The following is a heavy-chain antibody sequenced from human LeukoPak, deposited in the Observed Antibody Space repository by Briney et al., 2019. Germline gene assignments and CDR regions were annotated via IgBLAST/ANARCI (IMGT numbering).Heavy chain of an antibody. J-gene: IGHJ4*02. Sequence: GGSLRLSCAASGFSFRAYSMHWVRQAPGKGLEWVAVISYDGTNKYYADSVKGRFTISRDNSKYMLYLQMNSLSAEDTAVYYCARDFYDYWGQGTLVTVSS. V-gene: IGHV3-30*04. CDR3: ARDFYDY. CDR2: ISYDGTNK. D-gene: IGHD2/OR15-2a*01. CDR1: GFSFRAYS.